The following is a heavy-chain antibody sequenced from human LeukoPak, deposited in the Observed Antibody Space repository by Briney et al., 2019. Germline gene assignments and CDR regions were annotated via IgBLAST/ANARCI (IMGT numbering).Heavy chain of an antibody. CDR2: IWYDGNNK. V-gene: IGHV3-33*08. D-gene: IGHD3-16*01. CDR1: GFTFSSYA. Sequence: GGSLRLSCAASGFTFSSYAMHWVRQAPGKGLEWVAVIWYDGNNKYYVDSVKGRFTISRDNSKDTLYLQMNSLRAEDTAVYYCARGSGGYYYGMDVWGQGTTVTVSS. CDR3: ARGSGGYYYGMDV. J-gene: IGHJ6*02.